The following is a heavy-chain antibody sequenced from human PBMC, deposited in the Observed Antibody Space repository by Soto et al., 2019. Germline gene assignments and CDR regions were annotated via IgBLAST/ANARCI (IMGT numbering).Heavy chain of an antibody. CDR1: GGSFSGYC. D-gene: IGHD3-9*01. Sequence: PSETLSLTCAVYGGSFSGYCWSWIRQPPGKGLEWIGEINHSGSTNYNPSLKSRVTISVDTSKNQFSLKLSSVTAADTAVYYCARAHYDILTGYYYYGMDVWGQETTVTVSS. CDR2: INHSGST. J-gene: IGHJ6*02. CDR3: ARAHYDILTGYYYYGMDV. V-gene: IGHV4-34*01.